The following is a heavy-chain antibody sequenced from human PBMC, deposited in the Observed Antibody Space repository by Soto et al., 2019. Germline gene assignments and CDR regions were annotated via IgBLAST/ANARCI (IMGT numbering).Heavy chain of an antibody. CDR1: GGSISSGGYY. J-gene: IGHJ5*02. CDR3: ARGIAAAGTSIWFDP. V-gene: IGHV4-31*03. CDR2: IYYSGST. D-gene: IGHD6-13*01. Sequence: QVQLQESGPGLVKPSQTLSLTCTVSGGSISSGGYYWSWIRQHPGKGLEWIGYIYYSGSTYYNPSLESRVTIAVDTSKNQFSLKLSSVTAADTAVYYCARGIAAAGTSIWFDPWGQGTLVTVSS.